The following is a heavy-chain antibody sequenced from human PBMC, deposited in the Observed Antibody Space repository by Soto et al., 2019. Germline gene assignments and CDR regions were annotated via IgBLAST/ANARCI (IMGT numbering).Heavy chain of an antibody. CDR1: GYTFTTYE. D-gene: IGHD3-10*01. V-gene: IGHV1-8*01. J-gene: IGHJ6*02. CDR2: MSPSSGNT. CDR3: ARVGGQLFGDHGMDV. Sequence: QVQLVQSGAEVKKPGTSVKVSCKASGYTFTTYEINWVRQVPGQGLEWMGWMSPSSGNTGYVDQFRGRVTMTSNTSMTTAYMELSSLRSEDTAVYYCARVGGQLFGDHGMDVWDQGTTVTVSS.